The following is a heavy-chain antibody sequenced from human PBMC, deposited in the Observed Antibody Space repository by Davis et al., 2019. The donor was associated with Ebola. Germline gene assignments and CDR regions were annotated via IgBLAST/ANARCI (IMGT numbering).Heavy chain of an antibody. D-gene: IGHD2-21*01. J-gene: IGHJ6*03. Sequence: GESLKNSCAASGFTFNNYGMSWVRQAPVRGLEWVAIISYDGVDQYYADSVRGRFTISRDKSNNTLDLQMNILTPEDTAVYYCAKAYCAADCSYILHFYQYMDVWGKGTTVTVS. CDR1: GFTFNNYG. CDR3: AKAYCAADCSYILHFYQYMDV. V-gene: IGHV3-30*18. CDR2: ISYDGVDQ.